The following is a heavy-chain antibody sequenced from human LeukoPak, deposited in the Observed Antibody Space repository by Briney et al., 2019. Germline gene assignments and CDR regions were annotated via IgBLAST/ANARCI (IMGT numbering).Heavy chain of an antibody. Sequence: GRSLRLSCAASGFTFDDYAMHWVRQAPGKGLEWVSGISWNSGSTGYADSVKGRFTISRDNAKNSLYLQMNSLRAEDTALYYCAKAAMGPSYYFDYWGQGTLVTVSS. D-gene: IGHD5-18*01. V-gene: IGHV3-9*01. CDR1: GFTFDDYA. CDR2: ISWNSGST. J-gene: IGHJ4*02. CDR3: AKAAMGPSYYFDY.